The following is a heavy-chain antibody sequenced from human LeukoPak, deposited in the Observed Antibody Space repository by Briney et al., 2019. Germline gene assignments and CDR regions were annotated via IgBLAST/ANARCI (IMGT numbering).Heavy chain of an antibody. D-gene: IGHD4-17*01. Sequence: GGSLRLSCTASGFTFGDYAMSWFRRAPGKGLEWVGFIRSKAYGGTTEYAASVKGRFAISRDDSKSITYLQMNSLKMEDTAVYYCTRYDYGSYAFDYWGQGTLVTVSS. CDR1: GFTFGDYA. V-gene: IGHV3-49*03. CDR3: TRYDYGSYAFDY. J-gene: IGHJ4*02. CDR2: IRSKAYGGTT.